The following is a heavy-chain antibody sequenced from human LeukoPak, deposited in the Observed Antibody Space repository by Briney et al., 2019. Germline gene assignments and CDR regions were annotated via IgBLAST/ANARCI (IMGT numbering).Heavy chain of an antibody. D-gene: IGHD3-22*01. V-gene: IGHV3-21*01. J-gene: IGHJ4*02. CDR2: ISASSVDI. Sequence: GGSLRLSCAASGFTLSSYSMSWVRQAPGKGLEWVSSISASSVDIYYGDSVKGRFTISRDNAKNSLYLQTNSLRAEDTAVYYCARGPYDSSGYYFDYWGQGTLVTVSS. CDR1: GFTLSSYS. CDR3: ARGPYDSSGYYFDY.